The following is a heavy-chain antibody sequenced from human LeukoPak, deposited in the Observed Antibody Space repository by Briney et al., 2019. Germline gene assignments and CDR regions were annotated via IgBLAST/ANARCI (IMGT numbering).Heavy chain of an antibody. Sequence: PSETLSLTCTVSGGSISSYYWSWIRQPPGKGLEWIGYIYYSGSTNYNPSLKSRVTISVDTSKNQFSLKLSSVTVADTAVYYCARLHSSSWYYFDYWGQGTLVTVSS. CDR1: GGSISSYY. J-gene: IGHJ4*02. V-gene: IGHV4-59*08. D-gene: IGHD6-13*01. CDR2: IYYSGST. CDR3: ARLHSSSWYYFDY.